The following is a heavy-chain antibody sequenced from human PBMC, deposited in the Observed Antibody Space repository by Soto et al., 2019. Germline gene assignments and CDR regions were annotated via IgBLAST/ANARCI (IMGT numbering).Heavy chain of an antibody. CDR3: ARDYYDSSEGYYYYGMDV. J-gene: IGHJ6*02. CDR2: INPNSGGT. D-gene: IGHD3-22*01. CDR1: GYTFTGYY. Sequence: ASVKVSCKASGYTFTGYYMHWVRQAPGQGLEWMGWINPNSGGTNYAQKFQGRVTMTRDTSISTAYMELSRLRSDDTAVYYCARDYYDSSEGYYYYGMDVWGQGTTVTVYS. V-gene: IGHV1-2*02.